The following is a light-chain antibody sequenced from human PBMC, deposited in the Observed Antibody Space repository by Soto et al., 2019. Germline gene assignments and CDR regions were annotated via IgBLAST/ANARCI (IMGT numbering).Light chain of an antibody. Sequence: QSVLTQPASVSGSPGQSITISCTGSNSDIGAYDYVSWYQQHPGKPPTLLIYEVTFRPSGVPNRFSGSKSGNTATLTISGLQAEDEAEYYCSSYTSISSLGVFGTGTKLTVL. CDR3: SSYTSISSLGV. J-gene: IGLJ1*01. CDR2: EVT. CDR1: NSDIGAYDY. V-gene: IGLV2-14*01.